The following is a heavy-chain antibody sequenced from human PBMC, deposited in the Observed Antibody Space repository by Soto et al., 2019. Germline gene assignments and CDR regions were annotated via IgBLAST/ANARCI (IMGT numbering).Heavy chain of an antibody. D-gene: IGHD6-13*01. Sequence: SQTLSLTCAISGDSVSSNSAAWNWIRQSPSRGLEWLGRTYYRSKWYNDYAVSVKSQITINPDTSKNQFSLQLNSVTPEDTAVYYCARDYSSQKYYYYYDGMDVWGKGTTVTVSS. V-gene: IGHV6-1*01. CDR3: ARDYSSQKYYYYYDGMDV. CDR1: GDSVSSNSAA. CDR2: TYYRSKWYN. J-gene: IGHJ6*04.